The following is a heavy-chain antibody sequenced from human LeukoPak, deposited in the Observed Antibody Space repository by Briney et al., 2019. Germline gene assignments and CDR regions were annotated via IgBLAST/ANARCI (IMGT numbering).Heavy chain of an antibody. Sequence: PSETLSLTCTVSGXSISSYYWSWIRQPPGKGLEWIGHIYYSGSTNYNPSLKSRVTISLDTSKNQFSLKLNSVTAADTAVYHCARGKGHFDYWGQGTLVTVSS. D-gene: IGHD4-23*01. CDR2: IYYSGST. CDR1: GXSISSYY. CDR3: ARGKGHFDY. J-gene: IGHJ4*02. V-gene: IGHV4-59*08.